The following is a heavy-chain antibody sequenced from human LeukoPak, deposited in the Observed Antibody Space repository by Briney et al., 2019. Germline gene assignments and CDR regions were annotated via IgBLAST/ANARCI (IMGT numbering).Heavy chain of an antibody. CDR1: GFTSSSHA. Sequence: GGSLRLSCAASGFTSSSHAMTWIRQAPEKGLEWVSTISGGGDNTYYAESVKGRFTISRDNSKNLLYLQMNTLGAEDSAVYYCARRSGLNWGPLDSWGQGNLVTVSS. D-gene: IGHD7-27*01. CDR2: ISGGGDNT. CDR3: ARRSGLNWGPLDS. J-gene: IGHJ4*02. V-gene: IGHV3-23*01.